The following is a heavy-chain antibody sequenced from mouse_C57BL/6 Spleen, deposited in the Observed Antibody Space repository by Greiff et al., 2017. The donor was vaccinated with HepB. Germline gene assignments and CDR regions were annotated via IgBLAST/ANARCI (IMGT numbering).Heavy chain of an antibody. CDR1: GYTFTGYW. D-gene: IGHD1-1*01. J-gene: IGHJ4*01. V-gene: IGHV1-9*01. CDR3: ANRGVITTVVAPAMDY. CDR2: ILPGSGST. Sequence: QVQLQQSGAELMKPGASVKLSCKATGYTFTGYWIEWVKQRPGHGLEWIGEILPGSGSTNYNEKFKGKATFTADTSSNTAYMQLSSLTTEDSAIYYCANRGVITTVVAPAMDYWGQGTSVTVSS.